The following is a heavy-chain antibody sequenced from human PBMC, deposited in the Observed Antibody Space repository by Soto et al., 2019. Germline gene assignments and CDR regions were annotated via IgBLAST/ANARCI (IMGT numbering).Heavy chain of an antibody. CDR2: ISGSGGTK. J-gene: IGHJ6*02. CDR3: ARGRGGTYGYYYGMDV. V-gene: IGHV3-23*01. Sequence: PGGSLRLSCAVSGFTFSTYAMSWVRQAPGKGLEWVSSISGSGGTKFYVDSVKGRFTISRDTSKNTLYLQMDSLRVEDTAVYYCARGRGGTYGYYYGMDVWGQGTTVTVSS. CDR1: GFTFSTYA. D-gene: IGHD1-26*01.